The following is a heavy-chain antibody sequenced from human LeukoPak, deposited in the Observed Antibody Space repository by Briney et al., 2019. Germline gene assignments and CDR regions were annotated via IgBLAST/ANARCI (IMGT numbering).Heavy chain of an antibody. Sequence: SQTLSLTCAISGDTVSSNSVTWNWISQSPSRNLEWLGRTYYRSTWYNDYAVSVRGRITVNPDTSKNQFSLHLNSVTPEDTAVYYCARRLTQYDCFDPWGQGSLVTVSS. CDR2: TYYRSTWYN. V-gene: IGHV6-1*01. D-gene: IGHD2-2*01. J-gene: IGHJ5*02. CDR1: GDTVSSNSVT. CDR3: ARRLTQYDCFDP.